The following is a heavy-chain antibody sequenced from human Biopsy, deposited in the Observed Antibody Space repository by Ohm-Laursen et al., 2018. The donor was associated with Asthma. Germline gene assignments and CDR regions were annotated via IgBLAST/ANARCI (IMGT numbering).Heavy chain of an antibody. D-gene: IGHD6-19*01. J-gene: IGHJ3*02. CDR3: ARDLRYSSGWYPDAFDI. CDR1: GYTFINYA. V-gene: IGHV1-3*01. Sequence: SVKVSCKASGYTFINYAIHWVRQAPGHSLEWMGWSNAGNGNTKYSQKFQGRVTITRDTSASTAYMELSSLRSEDTAVYYCARDLRYSSGWYPDAFDIWGQGTMVTVSS. CDR2: SNAGNGNT.